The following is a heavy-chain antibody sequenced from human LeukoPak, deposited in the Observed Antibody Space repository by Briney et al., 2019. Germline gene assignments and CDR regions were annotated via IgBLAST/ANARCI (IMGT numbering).Heavy chain of an antibody. CDR3: ARDRHDYIQRHSYMDV. CDR2: ISSSSSYI. D-gene: IGHD3-16*01. Sequence: PGGSLRLSCAASGFTFSSYSMNWVRQAPGKGLEWVSSISSSSSYIYYADSVKGRFTISRDNAKNSLYLQMNSLRAEDTAVYYCARDRHDYIQRHSYMDVWGKGTTVTVSS. V-gene: IGHV3-21*01. J-gene: IGHJ6*03. CDR1: GFTFSSYS.